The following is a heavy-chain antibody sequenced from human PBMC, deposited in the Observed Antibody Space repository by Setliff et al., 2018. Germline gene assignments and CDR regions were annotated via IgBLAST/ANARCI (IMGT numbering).Heavy chain of an antibody. Sequence: ASVKVSCRTSGFSFTTYGITWVRQAPGQGLEWMGWISAYNGNTDSAQKFQGRVTMSADTSTTTVYMELRSLRSDDTAVYYCARDRGGDDFVGAVGDSFDIWGQGTMVTVSS. V-gene: IGHV1-18*01. CDR1: GFSFTTYG. J-gene: IGHJ3*02. CDR2: ISAYNGNT. D-gene: IGHD2-21*01. CDR3: ARDRGGDDFVGAVGDSFDI.